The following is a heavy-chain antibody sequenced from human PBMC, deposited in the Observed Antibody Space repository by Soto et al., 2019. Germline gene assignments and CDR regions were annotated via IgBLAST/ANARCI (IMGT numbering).Heavy chain of an antibody. CDR3: ARPGGYDSSGDYYYYYGMDV. D-gene: IGHD3-22*01. CDR2: IDPSDSYT. CDR1: GYSFTSYW. Sequence: GEYLKISCKGSGYSFTSYWISWVRQMPGKGLEWMGRIDPSDSYTNYSPSFQGHVTISADKSISTAYLQWSSLKASDTAMYYCARPGGYDSSGDYYYYYGMDVWGQGTTVTVS. J-gene: IGHJ6*02. V-gene: IGHV5-10-1*01.